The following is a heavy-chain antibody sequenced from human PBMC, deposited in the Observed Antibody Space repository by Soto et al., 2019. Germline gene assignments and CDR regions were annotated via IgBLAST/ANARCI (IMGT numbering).Heavy chain of an antibody. Sequence: EVQLVESGGGLIQPGGSLRLSCAASGFTVSSDYMSWVRQAPGKGLEWVSVIYSGGSTYYADSVKGRFTISRDNSKNTLYLQMNSLRAEDTAVYYCARETHDSTFDYWGQGTLVTVSS. J-gene: IGHJ4*02. D-gene: IGHD3-3*01. CDR2: IYSGGST. V-gene: IGHV3-53*01. CDR3: ARETHDSTFDY. CDR1: GFTVSSDY.